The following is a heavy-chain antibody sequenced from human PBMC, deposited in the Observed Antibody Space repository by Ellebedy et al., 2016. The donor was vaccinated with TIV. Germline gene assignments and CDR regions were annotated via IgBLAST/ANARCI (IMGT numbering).Heavy chain of an antibody. CDR1: GYTLTELS. V-gene: IGHV1-24*01. D-gene: IGHD2/OR15-2a*01. Sequence: AASVKVSCKVSGYTLTELSMHWVRQAPGKGLEWMGGFDPEDGETIYAQKFQGRVTMTEDTSTDTAYMVLSSLRSEDTAVYYCARDRGERGLLSFFDLWGQGTLVTVST. CDR3: ARDRGERGLLSFFDL. CDR2: FDPEDGET. J-gene: IGHJ4*02.